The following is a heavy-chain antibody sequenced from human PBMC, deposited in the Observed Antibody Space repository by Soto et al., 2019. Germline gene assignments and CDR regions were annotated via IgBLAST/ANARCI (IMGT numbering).Heavy chain of an antibody. CDR1: GYTFTSYY. V-gene: IGHV1-46*01. D-gene: IGHD3-9*01. J-gene: IGHJ3*02. Sequence: ASVKVSCKASGYTFTSYYMHWVRQAPGQGLEWMGIINPSGGSTSYAQKFQGRVTMTRDTSTSTVYMELSSLRSEDTAVYYCARISYYFILSGYYIHAFDIWGQGTMVTVSS. CDR2: INPSGGST. CDR3: ARISYYFILSGYYIHAFDI.